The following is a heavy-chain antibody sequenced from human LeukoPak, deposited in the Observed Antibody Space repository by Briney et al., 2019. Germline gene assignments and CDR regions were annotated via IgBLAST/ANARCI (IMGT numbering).Heavy chain of an antibody. D-gene: IGHD6-13*01. Sequence: PGGSLRLSCAASGFTFSSYAMHWVRQAPGKGLEWVAVISYDGSNKYYADSVKGRFTISRDNSKNTLYLQMNSLRAEDTAVYYCARLEAAAGAGGYFDYWGQGTLVTVSS. CDR3: ARLEAAAGAGGYFDY. V-gene: IGHV3-30*04. CDR1: GFTFSSYA. J-gene: IGHJ4*02. CDR2: ISYDGSNK.